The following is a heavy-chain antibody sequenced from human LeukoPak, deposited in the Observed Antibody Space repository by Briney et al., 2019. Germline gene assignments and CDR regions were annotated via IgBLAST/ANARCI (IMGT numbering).Heavy chain of an antibody. V-gene: IGHV3-7*01. CDR2: IKQDGSEK. CDR3: ASTGGVTIFGVVRNY. CDR1: GFTFSSYL. Sequence: GGSLRLSCAASGFTFSSYLMSWVRQAPGKGLEWVANIKQDGSEKYYVDSVKGRFTISRDNAKNSLYLQMNSLRAEDTAVYYCASTGGVTIFGVVRNYWGQGTLVTVSS. J-gene: IGHJ4*02. D-gene: IGHD3-3*01.